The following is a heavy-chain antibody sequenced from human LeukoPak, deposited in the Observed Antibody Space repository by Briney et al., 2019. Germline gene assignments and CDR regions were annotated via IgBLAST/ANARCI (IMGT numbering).Heavy chain of an antibody. Sequence: SETLSLTCTVYNRSLSGCYWNWIRQPPGKGLEWIGEINHSGSTNYNPSLKSRVTISVDTSKNQFSLKLSSVTAADTAVYYCARLSSGSFLVWGQGTLVTVSS. D-gene: IGHD6-19*01. CDR3: ARLSSGSFLV. J-gene: IGHJ4*02. CDR2: INHSGST. V-gene: IGHV4-34*01. CDR1: NRSLSGCY.